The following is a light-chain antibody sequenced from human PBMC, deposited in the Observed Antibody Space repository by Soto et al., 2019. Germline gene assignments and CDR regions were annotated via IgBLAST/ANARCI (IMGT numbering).Light chain of an antibody. Sequence: EIVMTQSPDTLSVSPGERATLSCRASQSVRNNLAWYQQKPGQAPRLLIYGASTRATDIPARISGSGSGTEFTLTISSLQSEDFAVYYCQQYHNWPPWTFGQGTKVEI. CDR1: QSVRNN. CDR2: GAS. CDR3: QQYHNWPPWT. V-gene: IGKV3D-15*01. J-gene: IGKJ1*01.